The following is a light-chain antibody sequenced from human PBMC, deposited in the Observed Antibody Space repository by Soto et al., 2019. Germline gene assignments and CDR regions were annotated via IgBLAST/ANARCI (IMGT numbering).Light chain of an antibody. V-gene: IGKV3-11*01. CDR3: QQRIDWPIT. Sequence: EIVLTQSPATLSLSPGEGATLSCRASQSVSNYLAWYQQKPGQAPRLLIYDASNRATGIPARFSGIGSGTDFTLTISSLEHDDFAVYYCQQRIDWPITFGQGTRLDIK. CDR2: DAS. J-gene: IGKJ5*01. CDR1: QSVSNY.